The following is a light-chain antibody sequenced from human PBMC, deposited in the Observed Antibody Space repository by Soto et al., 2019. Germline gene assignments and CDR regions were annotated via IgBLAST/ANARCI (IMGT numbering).Light chain of an antibody. CDR1: SGSIASNY. CDR2: EDN. CDR3: QSYDATNQV. V-gene: IGLV6-57*01. J-gene: IGLJ3*02. Sequence: NFMLTQPHSVSESPGKTVIISCTRSSGSIASNYVQWYQQRPGSSPTTVIYEDNQRPSGVPARFSGSIDSSSNSASLTIPGLETEDEADYFCQSYDATNQVFGGGTKLTVL.